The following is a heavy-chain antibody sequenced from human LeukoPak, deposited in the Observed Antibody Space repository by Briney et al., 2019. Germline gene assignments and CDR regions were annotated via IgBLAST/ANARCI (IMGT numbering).Heavy chain of an antibody. CDR2: INSDGSST. CDR3: ARGYGSGSYHDAFDI. J-gene: IGHJ3*02. V-gene: IGHV3-74*01. Sequence: GGSLRLSCAASGFTFSSYWMHWVRQAPGKVLVWVSRINSDGSSTSYADSVKGRFTISRDNAKNTLYLQMNSLRAEDTAVYYCARGYGSGSYHDAFDIWGQGTMVTVSS. CDR1: GFTFSSYW. D-gene: IGHD3-10*01.